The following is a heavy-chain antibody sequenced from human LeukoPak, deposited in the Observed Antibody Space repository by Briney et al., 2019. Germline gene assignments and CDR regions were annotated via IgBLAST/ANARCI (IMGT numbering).Heavy chain of an antibody. J-gene: IGHJ4*02. CDR2: IYRDGRT. Sequence: PGGSLRLSCTASGFTFSSNYMSWVRQAPGKGLEWVSLIYRDGRTYYADSVKGRFTISRDNSKNTLSLQMNSLRAEDTAVYYCARGYNDNSVFDYWGQGTLVTVSS. CDR1: GFTFSSNY. D-gene: IGHD3-22*01. CDR3: ARGYNDNSVFDY. V-gene: IGHV3-66*01.